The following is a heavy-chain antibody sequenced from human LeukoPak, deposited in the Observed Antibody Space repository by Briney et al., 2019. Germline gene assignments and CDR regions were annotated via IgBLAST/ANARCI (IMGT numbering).Heavy chain of an antibody. CDR3: ARDAKGLDFWSGYCEY. CDR1: GFTFSNYW. Sequence: GGFLRLSCAASGFTFSNYWMSWVRQAPGKGLEWVANIKQDGSDKYYVDSVKGRFTISRDNAKNSLYLQMNSLRAEDTAVYYCARDAKGLDFWSGYCEYWGQGTLVTVSS. CDR2: IKQDGSDK. J-gene: IGHJ4*02. V-gene: IGHV3-7*03. D-gene: IGHD3-3*01.